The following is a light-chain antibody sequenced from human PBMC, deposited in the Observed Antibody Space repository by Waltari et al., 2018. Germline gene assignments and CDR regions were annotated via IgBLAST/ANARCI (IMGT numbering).Light chain of an antibody. CDR2: GAS. V-gene: IGKV3-15*01. CDR1: QPVGTK. Sequence: EIVMTQSPTTLSVSPGKTATLSCTTSQPVGTKLARYQQNPGQAPRLIIFGASTRATGLPARFSASGSGTEFSLTISSLQSEDSAVYFCQHYYNWPLTFGGGTRIDI. CDR3: QHYYNWPLT. J-gene: IGKJ4*01.